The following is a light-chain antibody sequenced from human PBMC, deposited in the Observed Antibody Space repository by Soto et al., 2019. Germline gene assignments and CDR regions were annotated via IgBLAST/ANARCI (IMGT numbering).Light chain of an antibody. Sequence: QSALTQPASVSGSPGQSITISCTGTSSDVGGYKYVSWYQQHPGKDPKLLIYEVTNRPSGVSKRFSGSKSGNTASLTISGLQPEDEADYDCSSFTSSHTGVFGGGTKLTVL. CDR3: SSFTSSHTGV. J-gene: IGLJ3*02. CDR1: SSDVGGYKY. V-gene: IGLV2-14*01. CDR2: EVT.